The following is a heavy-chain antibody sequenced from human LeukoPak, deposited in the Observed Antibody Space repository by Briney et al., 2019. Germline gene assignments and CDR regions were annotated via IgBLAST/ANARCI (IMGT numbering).Heavy chain of an antibody. Sequence: SETLSLTCTVSGGSVSSSSYYWGWISQPPGKGLEWIGSIYYSGSTYYNPSLKSRVTISVDTSKNQFSLKLSSVTAADTAVYYCASLRRRYSYGFGHWFDPWGQGTLVTVSS. CDR3: ASLRRRYSYGFGHWFDP. CDR2: IYYSGST. CDR1: GGSVSSSSYY. D-gene: IGHD5-18*01. V-gene: IGHV4-39*01. J-gene: IGHJ5*02.